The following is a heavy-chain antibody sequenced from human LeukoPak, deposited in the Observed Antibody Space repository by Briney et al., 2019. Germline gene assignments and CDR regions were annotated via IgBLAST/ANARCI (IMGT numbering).Heavy chain of an antibody. CDR1: RFTFSSYH. CDR3: ARDKGTIWNSQNDPFDI. CDR2: ISDDGSKT. J-gene: IGHJ3*02. V-gene: IGHV3-30*10. D-gene: IGHD1-7*01. Sequence: PGGSLRLSCAASRFTFSSYHMHWVRQAPGKGLEWLAVISDDGSKTYHTDFVRGRFTISRDNSENTLFLQMNSLRGEDTAVYYCARDKGTIWNSQNDPFDIWGQGTMVTASS.